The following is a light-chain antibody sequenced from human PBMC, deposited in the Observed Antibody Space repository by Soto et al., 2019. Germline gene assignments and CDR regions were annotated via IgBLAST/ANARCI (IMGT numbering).Light chain of an antibody. Sequence: EIVMTQSPATLSVSPWERATLSCRASQSVSSSYLAWYQQKPGQAPRLLIYGASSRATGIPDRFSGSGSGTDFTLTIDGLEPEDFAVYYCQQYGRSPWTFGQGTKVDIK. CDR2: GAS. J-gene: IGKJ1*01. V-gene: IGKV3-20*01. CDR1: QSVSSSY. CDR3: QQYGRSPWT.